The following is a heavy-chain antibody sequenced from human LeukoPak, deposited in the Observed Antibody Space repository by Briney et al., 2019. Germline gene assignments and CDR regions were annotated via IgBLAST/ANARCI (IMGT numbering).Heavy chain of an antibody. CDR1: GYSFTTYW. CDR3: ARQVEYSSSFYTFDI. D-gene: IGHD6-13*01. J-gene: IGHJ3*02. V-gene: IGHV5-10-1*01. Sequence: VESLIPSRKGSGYSFTTYWMNWVRQMPGKGLEWMGKIDPSDSYTKYSPSFQGHVTISADKSITTAYLQWSSLKASDTAMYYCARQVEYSSSFYTFDIWGQAAMLT. CDR2: IDPSDSYT.